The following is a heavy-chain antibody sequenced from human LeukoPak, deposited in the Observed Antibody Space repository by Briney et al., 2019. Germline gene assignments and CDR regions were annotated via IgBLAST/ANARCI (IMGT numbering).Heavy chain of an antibody. CDR2: IKQDGSEK. CDR3: ARDSSYSYGLLYYFDY. Sequence: GGSLRLSCAASGFTFSSYWMSWVGQAPGKGLEWVANIKQDGSEKYYVDSVKGRFTISRDNAKNSLYLQMNSLRAEDTAVYYCARDSSYSYGLLYYFDYWGQGTLVTVSS. D-gene: IGHD5-18*01. J-gene: IGHJ4*02. V-gene: IGHV3-7*03. CDR1: GFTFSSYW.